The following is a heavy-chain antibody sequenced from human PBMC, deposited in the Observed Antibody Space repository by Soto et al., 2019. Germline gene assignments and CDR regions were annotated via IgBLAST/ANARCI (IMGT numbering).Heavy chain of an antibody. Sequence: SETLSLTCAVYGGSFSGYYWSWIRQPPGKGLEWIGEINHSGSTNYNPSLKSRVTISVDTSKNQFSLKLSSVTAADTAVYCCARGRGRGYSGYDGWFDPWGQGTLVTVSS. V-gene: IGHV4-34*01. CDR3: ARGRGRGYSGYDGWFDP. CDR1: GGSFSGYY. CDR2: INHSGST. J-gene: IGHJ5*02. D-gene: IGHD5-12*01.